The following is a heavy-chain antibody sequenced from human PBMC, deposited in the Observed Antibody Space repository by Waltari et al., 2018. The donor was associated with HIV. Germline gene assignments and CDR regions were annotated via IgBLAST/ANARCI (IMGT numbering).Heavy chain of an antibody. Sequence: EVQLVESGGGLVQPGGSLRLSCPASGFTFSNYWMHWVRQPPGKGLVWVSHSDRDGSTTTYADSVKGRFTNSRDNAKNTLYLQLSSLRADDTAVYYCARSFGVNYGMDVWGQGTTVTVSS. V-gene: IGHV3-74*01. CDR3: ARSFGVNYGMDV. J-gene: IGHJ6*02. CDR1: GFTFSNYW. CDR2: SDRDGSTT. D-gene: IGHD3-10*01.